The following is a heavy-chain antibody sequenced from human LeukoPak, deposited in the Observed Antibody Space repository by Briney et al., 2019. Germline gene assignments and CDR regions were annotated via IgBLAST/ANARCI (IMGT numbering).Heavy chain of an antibody. CDR2: IYYTRST. J-gene: IGHJ4*02. CDR3: ARISNSGYSYVHLIFDY. Sequence: SETLSLTCTVSGGSISSYYWSWIRQPPGKGLEWIGYIYYTRSTHYNPSLKSRVTISVDTSKNQFSLKLSSVTAADTAVYYCARISNSGYSYVHLIFDYWGQGTLVTVSS. D-gene: IGHD5-18*01. CDR1: GGSISSYY. V-gene: IGHV4-59*08.